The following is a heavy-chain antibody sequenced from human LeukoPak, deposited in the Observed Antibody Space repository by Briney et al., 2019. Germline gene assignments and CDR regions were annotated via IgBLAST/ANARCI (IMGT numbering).Heavy chain of an antibody. CDR1: GGTFSRFT. J-gene: IGHJ6*02. CDR2: ITPIFGTA. D-gene: IGHD3-3*01. Sequence: SVKVSCKASGGTFSRFTISWVRQAPGQGFEWMGGITPIFGTANYAQKFQGRVTITADESTSTAYMELSSLRSEDTAVYYCARANVGFWSGYSKPYYYYGMDVWGQGTTVTVSS. V-gene: IGHV1-69*13. CDR3: ARANVGFWSGYSKPYYYYGMDV.